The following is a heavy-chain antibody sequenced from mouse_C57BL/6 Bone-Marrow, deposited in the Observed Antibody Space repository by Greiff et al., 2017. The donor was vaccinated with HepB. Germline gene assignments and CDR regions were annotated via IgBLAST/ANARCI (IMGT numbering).Heavy chain of an antibody. V-gene: IGHV5-12*01. D-gene: IGHD2-3*01. Sequence: EVKLVESGGGLVQPGGSLKLSCAASGFTFSDYYMYWVRQTPEKRLEWVAYISNGGGSTYYPDTVKGRFTISRDNAKNTLYLQMSRLKSEDTAMYYCARPDGIYDGYYAMDYWGQGTSVTVSS. CDR1: GFTFSDYY. CDR2: ISNGGGST. J-gene: IGHJ4*01. CDR3: ARPDGIYDGYYAMDY.